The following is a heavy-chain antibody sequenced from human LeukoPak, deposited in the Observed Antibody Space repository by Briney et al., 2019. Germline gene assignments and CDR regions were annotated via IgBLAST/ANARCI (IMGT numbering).Heavy chain of an antibody. V-gene: IGHV3-21*01. D-gene: IGHD4-17*01. J-gene: IGHJ4*02. CDR1: GFTFSSYS. CDR3: ARDLGGYGDYGTNFDY. Sequence: PGGSLRLSCTASGFTFSSYSMNWVRQAPGKGLEWVSAISSSGSYIYYADSVKGRFTISRHNAKRSLYLQMNSLRAEDTAVYYCARDLGGYGDYGTNFDYWGQGTLVTVSS. CDR2: ISSSGSYI.